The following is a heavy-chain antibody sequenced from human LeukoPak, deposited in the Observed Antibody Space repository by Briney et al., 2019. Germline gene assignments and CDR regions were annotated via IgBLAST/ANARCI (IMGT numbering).Heavy chain of an antibody. Sequence: ASVKVSCKASGYTFTDYYIHWVRQAPGQGLEWMGRINPNSGGTNYAQEFQGRVTMTRDTPISTAYMELSRLRSDDSAVYYCARGDMIIVVMIDSWGQGALVTVSS. CDR3: ARGDMIIVVMIDS. CDR1: GYTFTDYY. J-gene: IGHJ4*02. D-gene: IGHD3-22*01. CDR2: INPNSGGT. V-gene: IGHV1-2*06.